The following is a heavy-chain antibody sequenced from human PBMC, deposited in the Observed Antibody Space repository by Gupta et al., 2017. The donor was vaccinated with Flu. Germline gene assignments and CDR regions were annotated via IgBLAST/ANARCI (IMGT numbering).Heavy chain of an antibody. CDR1: GFTFSSYA. CDR3: AKQLTLRNSSY. J-gene: IGHJ4*02. Sequence: EVQLLESGGGLVQPGGSLRLSCAASGFTFSSYAMSWVRQAPGKGLGWVAAIRGSGGSTYYADSVKGRFTISRDNSKNTLYLQMNSLRAEDTAVYYCAKQLTLRNSSYWGQGTLVTVSS. V-gene: IGHV3-23*01. D-gene: IGHD1-1*01. CDR2: IRGSGGST.